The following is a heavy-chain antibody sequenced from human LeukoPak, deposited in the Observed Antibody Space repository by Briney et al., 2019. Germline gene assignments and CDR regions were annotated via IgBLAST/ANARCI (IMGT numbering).Heavy chain of an antibody. D-gene: IGHD3-9*01. V-gene: IGHV1-2*02. CDR3: ASGFYDILTGYPTTLDY. Sequence: APVKVSRKASGYTFTGYYMHWVRQAPGQGLEWMGWINPNSGGTNYAQKFQGRVTMTRDTSISTAYMELSRLRSDDTAVYYCASGFYDILTGYPTTLDYWGQGTLVTVSS. CDR2: INPNSGGT. J-gene: IGHJ4*02. CDR1: GYTFTGYY.